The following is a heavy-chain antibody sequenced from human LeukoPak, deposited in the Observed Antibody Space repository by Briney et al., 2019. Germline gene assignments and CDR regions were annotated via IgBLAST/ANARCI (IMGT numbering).Heavy chain of an antibody. D-gene: IGHD4-17*01. J-gene: IGHJ3*02. CDR2: IYHSGST. CDR3: ARYGDIAFDI. Sequence: SETLSLTCAVSGGSISSGGYSWSWIRQPPGQGLEWIGYIYHSGSTYYNPSLKCRVTISVDRSKNQFSLKLSSVTAADTAVYYCARYGDIAFDIWGQGTMVTVSS. CDR1: GGSISSGGYS. V-gene: IGHV4-30-2*01.